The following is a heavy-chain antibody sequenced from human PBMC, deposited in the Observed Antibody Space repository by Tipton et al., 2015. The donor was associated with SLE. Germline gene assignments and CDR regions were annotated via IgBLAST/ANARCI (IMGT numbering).Heavy chain of an antibody. CDR3: ARDRGYPDRGGYYPYGAFDL. CDR1: GGSINSAGYY. V-gene: IGHV4-31*11. D-gene: IGHD3-22*01. CDR2: IYDSGTT. J-gene: IGHJ3*01. Sequence: TLSLTCVVSGGSINSAGYYWSWIRHLPGKGLEWIGHIYDSGTTFYNPSLKSRVTISVGPSNNQFSLKLDSVTAADTAVYYCARDRGYPDRGGYYPYGAFDLWGHGTMVTVSS.